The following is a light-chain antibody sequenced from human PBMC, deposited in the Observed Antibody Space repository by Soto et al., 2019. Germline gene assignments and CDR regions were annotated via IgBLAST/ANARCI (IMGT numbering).Light chain of an antibody. CDR2: GAS. CDR3: QQYYSFPRT. Sequence: EIVLTQSPGTLSLSPGERATLSCRASQTMRSSHLAWYQQKPGQAPRLLIYGASTRTFDVPDRFSGSGSGTNFTLTISCLQSEDFATYYCQQYYSFPRTFGQGTKVEIK. J-gene: IGKJ1*01. V-gene: IGKV3-20*01. CDR1: QTMRSSH.